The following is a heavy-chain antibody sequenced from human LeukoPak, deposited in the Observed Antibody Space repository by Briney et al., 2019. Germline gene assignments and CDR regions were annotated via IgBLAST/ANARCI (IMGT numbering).Heavy chain of an antibody. Sequence: GGSLRLSCAASGFTSSSYSMNWVRQAPGEGLEWVSSISSSRSDIYYAGSVKGRFTISRDNAKNSLYLQMNSLRAEDTAVYYCTISSGGSCYQWGQGTLVTVSS. CDR1: GFTSSSYS. D-gene: IGHD2-15*01. CDR3: TISSGGSCYQ. CDR2: ISSSRSDI. J-gene: IGHJ4*02. V-gene: IGHV3-21*01.